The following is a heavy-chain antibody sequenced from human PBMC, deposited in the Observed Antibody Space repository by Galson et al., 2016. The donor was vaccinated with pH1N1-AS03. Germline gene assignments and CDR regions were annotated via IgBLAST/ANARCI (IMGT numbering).Heavy chain of an antibody. V-gene: IGHV3-7*03. J-gene: IGHJ5*02. Sequence: SLRLSCAASGFTSSRYWMSWVRQAPGKGPEWVANIKQDGSEKYYVDSVKGRFTISRDNAKNSLFLQMNNLRAEDTAVYYCATAVRYYFDPWGQGTLVIASS. CDR3: ATAVRYYFDP. D-gene: IGHD1-26*01. CDR2: IKQDGSEK. CDR1: GFTSSRYW.